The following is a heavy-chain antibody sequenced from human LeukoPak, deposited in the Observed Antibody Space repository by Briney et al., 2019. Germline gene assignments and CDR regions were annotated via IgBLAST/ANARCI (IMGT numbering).Heavy chain of an antibody. D-gene: IGHD3-22*01. CDR3: ARAHGDYYDSSGYSL. V-gene: IGHV3-11*01. CDR2: ISSGGSTI. CDR1: GFTFSDYY. J-gene: IGHJ4*02. Sequence: GGSLRLSCAASGFTFSDYYMSWIRQAPGKGLEWVSYISSGGSTIYYADSVKGRFTISRDNAKNSLYLQMNSLRAEDTAVYYCARAHGDYYDSSGYSLWGQGTLVTVSS.